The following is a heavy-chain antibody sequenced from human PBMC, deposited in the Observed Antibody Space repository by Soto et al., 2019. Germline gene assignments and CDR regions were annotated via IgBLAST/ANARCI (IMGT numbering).Heavy chain of an antibody. CDR1: GGSISNYF. Sequence: PSETLSLTCTVSGGSISNYFCNWIRQPAGKGLEWIGRTDNSGSTNYNPSLKSRITMSADTSRNQFSLKLNSVTAADTAVYYCARGGQDFWSGPSDYWGQGALVTVSS. CDR3: ARGGQDFWSGPSDY. D-gene: IGHD3-3*01. CDR2: TDNSGST. J-gene: IGHJ4*02. V-gene: IGHV4-4*07.